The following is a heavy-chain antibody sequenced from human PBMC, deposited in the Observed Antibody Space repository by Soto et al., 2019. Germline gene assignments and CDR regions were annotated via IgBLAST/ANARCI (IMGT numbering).Heavy chain of an antibody. J-gene: IGHJ4*02. CDR1: GFTFSSYW. V-gene: IGHV3-74*01. CDR3: ARDMGYYDSSGYFYDC. Sequence: PGGSLSLSCAASGFTFSSYWMHWVRQAPGKGLVWVSRINSDGSSTIYADSVKGRFTISRDNAKNTLYLQMNILRAEDTALYYCARDMGYYDSSGYFYDCWGQGTLVTVSS. D-gene: IGHD3-22*01. CDR2: INSDGSST.